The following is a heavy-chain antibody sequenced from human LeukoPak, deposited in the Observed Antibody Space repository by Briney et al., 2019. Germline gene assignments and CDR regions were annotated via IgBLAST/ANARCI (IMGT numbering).Heavy chain of an antibody. CDR1: GFSFSSYD. D-gene: IGHD6-19*01. J-gene: IGHJ4*02. CDR3: ASAVAGTDEIDS. CDR2: IGSGGDT. V-gene: IGHV3-13*01. Sequence: AGGSLRLSCAGSGFSFSSYDMLWVRQATGKGLEWVSAIGSGGDTYYAGSVKGRFTISRESAKNSFYLQMNSLSAGDTAVYFCASAVAGTDEIDSWGQGTLVTVSS.